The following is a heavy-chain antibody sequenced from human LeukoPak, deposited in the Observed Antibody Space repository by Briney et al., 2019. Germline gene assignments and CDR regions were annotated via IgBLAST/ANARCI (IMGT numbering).Heavy chain of an antibody. Sequence: PGGSLRLSCAASGFTFSSYGMHWVRQAPGKGLEWVSGISWNSGNIGYADSVKGRFTISRDNAKNSLYLQMTSLRAEDTALYYCAKDIRLRGVIITSSYFDYWGQGTLVTVSS. CDR2: ISWNSGNI. V-gene: IGHV3-9*01. J-gene: IGHJ4*02. CDR3: AKDIRLRGVIITSSYFDY. D-gene: IGHD3-10*01. CDR1: GFTFSSYG.